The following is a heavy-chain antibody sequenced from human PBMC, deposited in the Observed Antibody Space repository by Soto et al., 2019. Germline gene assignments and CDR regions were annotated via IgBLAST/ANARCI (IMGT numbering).Heavy chain of an antibody. CDR1: GFTFSNDW. J-gene: IGHJ4*02. CDR3: TSHVPWHAWIPYFPPTYFVDY. Sequence: GGSLRLSCAASGFTFSNDWMNWVRQAPGKGLEWVGRIKSKTDGGTTDYAAPVKGRFTIPRDDSKNKLNLQMNCLKFADKALFFCTSHVPWHAWIPYFPPTYFVDYWGEG. CDR2: IKSKTDGGTT. V-gene: IGHV3-15*07. D-gene: IGHD3-10*02.